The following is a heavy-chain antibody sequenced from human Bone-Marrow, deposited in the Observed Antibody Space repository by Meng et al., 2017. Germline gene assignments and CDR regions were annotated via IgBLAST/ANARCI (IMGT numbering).Heavy chain of an antibody. CDR1: GYTFTSYG. CDR3: ARDVPGYCSGGSCYSIDY. CDR2: ISAYNGNT. D-gene: IGHD2-15*01. J-gene: IGHJ4*02. V-gene: IGHV1-18*01. Sequence: QVQLVQSGAEVKKPGASVKVSCKASGYTFTSYGISWVRQAPGQGLEWMGWISAYNGNTNYAQKLQGRVTMTTDTSTSTAYMELRSLRSDDTAVYYCARDVPGYCSGGSCYSIDYWGQGTLVTVSS.